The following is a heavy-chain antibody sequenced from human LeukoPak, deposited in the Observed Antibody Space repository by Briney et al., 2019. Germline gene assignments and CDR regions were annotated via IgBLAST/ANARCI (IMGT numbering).Heavy chain of an antibody. V-gene: IGHV1-2*02. CDR1: GYTFTGYY. Sequence: ASVKVSCKASGYTFTGYYMRWVRQAPGQGLEWMGWINPNSGGTNYAQKFQGRVTMTRDTSISTAYMELSRLRSDDTAVYYCARGSRTQWLANDYWGQGTLVTVSS. D-gene: IGHD6-19*01. CDR2: INPNSGGT. CDR3: ARGSRTQWLANDY. J-gene: IGHJ4*02.